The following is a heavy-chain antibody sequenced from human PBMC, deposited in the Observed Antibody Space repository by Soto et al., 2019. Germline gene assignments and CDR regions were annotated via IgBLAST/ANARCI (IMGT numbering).Heavy chain of an antibody. J-gene: IGHJ6*02. CDR1: GGSFSGYY. Sequence: KPSETLSLTCAVYGGSFSGYYWSWIRQPPGKGLEWIGEINHSGSTNYNPSLKSRVTIPVDTSKNQFSLKLSSVTAADTAVYYCARAGRIGYCSSTSCRSYYYYGMDVWGQGTTVTVSS. V-gene: IGHV4-34*01. CDR3: ARAGRIGYCSSTSCRSYYYYGMDV. D-gene: IGHD2-2*03. CDR2: INHSGST.